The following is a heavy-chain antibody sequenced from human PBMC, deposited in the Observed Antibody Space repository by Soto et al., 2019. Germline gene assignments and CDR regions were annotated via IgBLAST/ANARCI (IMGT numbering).Heavy chain of an antibody. V-gene: IGHV1-69*13. J-gene: IGHJ4*02. CDR2: IIPIFGTA. CDR1: GCTFSSYA. D-gene: IGHD3-10*01. Sequence: SVKVSCKASGCTFSSYAISWVRQAPGQGLEWMGGIIPIFGTANYAQKFQGRVTITADESTSTAYMELSSLRSEDTAVYYCARRGTSYGSGSYYPITYYFDYWGQGTLVTVSS. CDR3: ARRGTSYGSGSYYPITYYFDY.